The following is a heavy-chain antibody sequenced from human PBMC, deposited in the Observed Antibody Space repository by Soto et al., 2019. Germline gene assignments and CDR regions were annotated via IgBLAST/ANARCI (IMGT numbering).Heavy chain of an antibody. D-gene: IGHD3-9*01. CDR2: VYYSGST. Sequence: SECIYLAYTVAGGTVNSTSYYWGWVRQPPGKGLEWIGSVYYSGSTYYNPSLESRVTISVDKSKNQFSLKLMSLSAADTAVYYCGRLEGLATISYYFDYWGQGALVTVSS. J-gene: IGHJ4*02. CDR1: GGTVNSTSYY. V-gene: IGHV4-39*01. CDR3: GRLEGLATISYYFDY.